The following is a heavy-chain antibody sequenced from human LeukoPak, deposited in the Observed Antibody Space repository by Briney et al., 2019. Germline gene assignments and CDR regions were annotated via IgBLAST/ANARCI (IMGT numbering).Heavy chain of an antibody. V-gene: IGHV3-9*03. D-gene: IGHD6-19*01. Sequence: GGSLRPSCSASGLTFDDYAMHWVRQAPGKGLEWVSGISWNSGSIGYADSVKFRFTISRDNAKYSLYLQMNSLRAEDMALYYCAKPTRPIAVAGHFDYWGQGTLVTVSS. CDR1: GLTFDDYA. CDR2: ISWNSGSI. CDR3: AKPTRPIAVAGHFDY. J-gene: IGHJ4*02.